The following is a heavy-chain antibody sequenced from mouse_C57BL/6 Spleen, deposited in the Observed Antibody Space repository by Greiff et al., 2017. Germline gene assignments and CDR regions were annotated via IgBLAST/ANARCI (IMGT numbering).Heavy chain of an antibody. CDR2: INPNNGGT. J-gene: IGHJ4*01. CDR1: GYTCTDYY. CDR3: ARYGNDVGGAMDY. D-gene: IGHD2-2*01. Sequence: EVQLQQSGPELVKPGASVKISCKASGYTCTDYYMNWVKQSHGKSLEWIGDINPNNGGTSYNQKFKGKATLTVDKSSSTAYMELRSLTSEDSAVYYCARYGNDVGGAMDYWGQGTSVTVSS. V-gene: IGHV1-26*01.